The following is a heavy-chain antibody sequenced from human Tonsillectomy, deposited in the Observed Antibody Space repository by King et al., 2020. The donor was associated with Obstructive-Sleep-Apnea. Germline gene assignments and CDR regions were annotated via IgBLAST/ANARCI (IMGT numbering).Heavy chain of an antibody. Sequence: VQLVESGGGLVKPGGSLRLSCAASGFTFSDYYMSWIRQAPGKGLEWVSHISSRGSYRNYADSVKGRFTISRDNAKNSLYLQMNSLRAEDTTVYYCATPTDGYRLHWGQGNLVTISS. CDR2: ISSRGSYR. V-gene: IGHV3-11*06. CDR3: ATPTDGYRLH. D-gene: IGHD5-24*01. J-gene: IGHJ4*02. CDR1: GFTFSDYY.